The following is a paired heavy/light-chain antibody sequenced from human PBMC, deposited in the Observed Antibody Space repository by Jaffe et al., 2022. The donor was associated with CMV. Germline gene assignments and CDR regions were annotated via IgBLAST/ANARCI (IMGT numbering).Light chain of an antibody. V-gene: IGKV1-39*01. J-gene: IGKJ5*01. CDR2: AAS. CDR3: QQCSSHPIT. Sequence: DIQMTQSPSSLSASVGDRVTITCRASQSIGTYLNWYQQKVGEAPKLLIYAASSLQSGVPSRFSGSAAGADSTLTISSLQPEDVGTYYCQQCSSHPITFGQGTRLEIK. CDR1: QSIGTY.
Heavy chain of an antibody. J-gene: IGHJ4*02. CDR3: VRTNWNRGITYYFDC. D-gene: IGHD3-10*01. CDR1: GFSLSDTRMG. Sequence: QVTLKESGPVLVKPTETLTLTCTVSGFSLSDTRMGVSWIRQPPGKALEWLADIFWSDGKSHGATYLKNRLTISKDTSRSQVVLTMTNVDPVDTATYYCVRTNWNRGITYYFDCWGQGTLVTVSS. V-gene: IGHV2-26*01. CDR2: IFWSDGK.